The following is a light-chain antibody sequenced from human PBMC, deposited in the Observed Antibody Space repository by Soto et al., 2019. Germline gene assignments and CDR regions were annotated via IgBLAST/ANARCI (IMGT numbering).Light chain of an antibody. CDR3: QQYNNWPPYT. CDR1: QSVGSD. J-gene: IGKJ2*01. V-gene: IGKV3-15*01. Sequence: EIVMTQSPATLSVSPGGRATLSCRASQSVGSDLAWYQQKPGQAPRLLIYDASTRAIGVPARFSGSGSGADVTLTISSLQSEDFAVYYCQQYNNWPPYTFGQGTKLEIK. CDR2: DAS.